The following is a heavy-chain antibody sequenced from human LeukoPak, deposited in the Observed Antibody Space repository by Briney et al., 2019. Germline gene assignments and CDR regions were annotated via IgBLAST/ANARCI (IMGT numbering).Heavy chain of an antibody. CDR1: GGSISSGSYY. CDR3: ARVVIGGETGNWFDP. D-gene: IGHD7-27*01. CDR2: IYTSGST. Sequence: PSETLSLTCTVSGGSISSGSYYWSWIRQPAGKGLEWIGRIYTSGSTNYNPSLKSRVTISVDTSKNQFSLKLSSVTAADTAVYYCARVVIGGETGNWFDPWGQGTLVTVSS. J-gene: IGHJ5*02. V-gene: IGHV4-61*02.